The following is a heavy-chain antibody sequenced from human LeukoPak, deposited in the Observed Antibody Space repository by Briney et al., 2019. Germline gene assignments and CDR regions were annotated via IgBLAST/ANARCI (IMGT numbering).Heavy chain of an antibody. V-gene: IGHV4-30-2*01. CDR2: IYHGGST. J-gene: IGHJ3*02. D-gene: IGHD2-21*02. Sequence: SQTLSLTCAVSGGSISSGGYSWSWIRQPPGKGLEWIGYIYHGGSTYYNPSLKSRVTISVDRSKNQFSLKLSSVTAADTAAYYCVRRIYCGGDCYHFDIWGQGTMVTVSS. CDR1: GGSISSGGYS. CDR3: VRRIYCGGDCYHFDI.